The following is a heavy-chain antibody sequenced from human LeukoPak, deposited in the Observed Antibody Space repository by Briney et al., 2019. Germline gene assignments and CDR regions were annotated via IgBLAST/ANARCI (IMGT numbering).Heavy chain of an antibody. J-gene: IGHJ6*03. CDR1: GYTFTSYG. CDR3: ARGGSIAVAGKVRYYYYMDV. Sequence: ASVKVSCKASGYTFTSYGISWVRQAPGQGLEWMGWISAYNGNTNYAQKLQGRVTMTTDTSTSTAYMELRGLRSDDTAVYYCARGGSIAVAGKVRYYYYMDVWGKGTTVTVSS. V-gene: IGHV1-18*01. CDR2: ISAYNGNT. D-gene: IGHD6-19*01.